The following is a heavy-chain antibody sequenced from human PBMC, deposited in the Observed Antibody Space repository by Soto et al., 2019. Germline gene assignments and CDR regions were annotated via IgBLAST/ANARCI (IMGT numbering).Heavy chain of an antibody. CDR2: IYSGGST. J-gene: IGHJ5*02. CDR1: GFTVSSNY. D-gene: IGHD3-10*01. Sequence: PGGSLRLSCAASGFTVSSNYMSWVRQAPGKGLEWVSVIYSGGSTYYADSVKGRFTISRHNSKNTLYLQMNSLRAEDTAVYYCARVYYGSGRHPSQVTSWFDPWGQGTLVTVSS. CDR3: ARVYYGSGRHPSQVTSWFDP. V-gene: IGHV3-53*04.